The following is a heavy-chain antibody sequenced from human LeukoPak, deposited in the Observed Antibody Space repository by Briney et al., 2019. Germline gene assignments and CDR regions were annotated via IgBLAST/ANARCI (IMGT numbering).Heavy chain of an antibody. CDR2: IYPSDSDT. D-gene: IGHD2-2*02. Sequence: PGESLKISCKGSGYSFTSNWIGWVRQMPGKGLEWMGIIYPSDSDTKYSPSFQGQVTMSADKYTNTAYLEWSSLKASDTAMYYCARSAVPAAIRLFDPWGQGTLVTVSS. CDR3: ARSAVPAAIRLFDP. CDR1: GYSFTSNW. J-gene: IGHJ5*02. V-gene: IGHV5-51*01.